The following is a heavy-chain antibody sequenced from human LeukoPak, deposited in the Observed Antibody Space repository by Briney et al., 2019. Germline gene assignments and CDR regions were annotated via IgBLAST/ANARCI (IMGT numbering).Heavy chain of an antibody. CDR3: ATTDVVVPAAMDQYFDY. CDR2: IRNKANSHTT. V-gene: IGHV3-72*01. CDR1: GFTFSDYY. Sequence: GGSLRPSCAASGFTFSDYYMDWVRQAPGKGLEWVGRIRNKANSHTTEYAASVKGRFTISRDDSKNSLYLQMNSLRAEDTAVYYCATTDVVVPAAMDQYFDYWGQGTLVTVSS. J-gene: IGHJ4*02. D-gene: IGHD2-2*01.